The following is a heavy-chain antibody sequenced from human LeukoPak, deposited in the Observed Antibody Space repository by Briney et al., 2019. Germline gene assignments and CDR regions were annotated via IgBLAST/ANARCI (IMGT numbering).Heavy chain of an antibody. V-gene: IGHV4-34*01. Sequence: PSETLSLTCAVYGGSFSGYYWSWIRQPPGKGLEWIGEINHSGSTNYNPSLKSRVTISVDTSKSQFSLKLSSVTAADTAVYYCARGRRDGYNYGYYFDYWGQGTLVTVSS. CDR3: ARGRRDGYNYGYYFDY. D-gene: IGHD5-24*01. J-gene: IGHJ4*02. CDR1: GGSFSGYY. CDR2: INHSGST.